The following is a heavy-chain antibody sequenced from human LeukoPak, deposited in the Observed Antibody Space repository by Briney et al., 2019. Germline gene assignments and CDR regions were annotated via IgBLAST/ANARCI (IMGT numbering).Heavy chain of an antibody. CDR3: ARPCGGDCYGAFGI. D-gene: IGHD2-21*02. Sequence: PGGSLRLSCAVSGFTVSSNYMSWVRQAPGKGLEWVSVIYSGGSTYYADSVKGRFTISRDNSKNTLYLQMNSLRADDTAVYYCARPCGGDCYGAFGIWGQGTMVTVSS. CDR2: IYSGGST. V-gene: IGHV3-53*01. J-gene: IGHJ3*02. CDR1: GFTVSSNY.